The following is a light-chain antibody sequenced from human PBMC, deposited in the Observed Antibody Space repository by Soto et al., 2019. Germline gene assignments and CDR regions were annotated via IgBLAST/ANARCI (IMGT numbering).Light chain of an antibody. Sequence: IQMTPSPSTLSASVGDRVTMTCRASQGISSALAWYQQKPGKAPKLLIYDASSLESGVPSRFSGSGSGTDFTLTISSLQPEDFATYYCQQFNNYITFGQGTKVDIK. J-gene: IGKJ1*01. V-gene: IGKV1D-13*01. CDR1: QGISSA. CDR2: DAS. CDR3: QQFNNYIT.